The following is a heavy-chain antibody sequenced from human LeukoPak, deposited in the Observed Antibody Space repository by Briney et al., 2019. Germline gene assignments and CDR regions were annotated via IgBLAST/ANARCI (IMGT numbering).Heavy chain of an antibody. J-gene: IGHJ4*01. V-gene: IGHV3-48*03. CDR3: ARGRGIQLKYYFDH. CDR2: ISSRASTI. Sequence: GGSLRLSCSASGFTFDFYDLNWVRQAPGKGLGWISYISSRASTIFYADSVKGRFYITRDNAKNSLYLQMNSLRAEDTAVYYCARGRGIQLKYYFDHWGHGTLVTVSS. CDR1: GFTFDFYD. D-gene: IGHD5-18*01.